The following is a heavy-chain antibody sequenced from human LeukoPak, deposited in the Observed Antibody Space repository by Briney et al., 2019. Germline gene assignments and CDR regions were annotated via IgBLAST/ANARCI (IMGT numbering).Heavy chain of an antibody. CDR1: GYTFTSYD. D-gene: IGHD5-24*01. Sequence: ASVKVSCKASGYTFTSYDINWVRQATGQGLEWMGWMNPNSGNTGYAQKFQGRVTITRNTSISTAYMELSSLRSEDTAVYYCASTQKIVEMATIGYYFDYWGQGTLVTVSS. V-gene: IGHV1-8*03. CDR3: ASTQKIVEMATIGYYFDY. CDR2: MNPNSGNT. J-gene: IGHJ4*02.